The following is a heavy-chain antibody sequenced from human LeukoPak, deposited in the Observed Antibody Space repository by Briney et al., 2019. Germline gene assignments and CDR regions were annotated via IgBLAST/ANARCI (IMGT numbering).Heavy chain of an antibody. D-gene: IGHD3-16*01. CDR2: IFPTGST. Sequence: PSETLSLTCTVSGGCVDRYYWNWIRQPPGKGLECIGYIFPTGSTKYSASLKSRVTMSVDTSKNQFSLTVRSVIDADTAVYYCARWGGEPHLPFDYWGQGTLVTVSS. J-gene: IGHJ4*02. V-gene: IGHV4-59*02. CDR3: ARWGGEPHLPFDY. CDR1: GGCVDRYY.